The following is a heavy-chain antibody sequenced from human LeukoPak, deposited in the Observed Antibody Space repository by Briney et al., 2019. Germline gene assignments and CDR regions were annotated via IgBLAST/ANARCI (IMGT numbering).Heavy chain of an antibody. J-gene: IGHJ1*01. Sequence: PSETLSLTCTVSGGSISGYYWSWIRQPPGKGLEWIGYIYYSGSTNYNPSLKSRVTISVDTSKNQFSLKLSSVTAAGTAVYYCARVTWQWYAPAAEHFQHWGQGTLVTVSS. V-gene: IGHV4-59*01. D-gene: IGHD6-19*01. CDR1: GGSISGYY. CDR3: ARVTWQWYAPAAEHFQH. CDR2: IYYSGST.